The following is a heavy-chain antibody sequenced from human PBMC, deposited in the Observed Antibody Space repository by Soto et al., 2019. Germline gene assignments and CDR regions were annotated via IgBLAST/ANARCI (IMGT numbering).Heavy chain of an antibody. CDR2: IKPSGGIT. CDR3: AREYPSTNYFDA. CDR1: GFTFSSYF. V-gene: IGHV1-46*01. J-gene: IGHJ5*02. D-gene: IGHD4-4*01. Sequence: ASVKVSCKASGFTFSSYFMHWLRQAPGQGLQWVGIIKPSGGITDYAQEFQDKVTMTRDTSTSTVSMELSSLTSADTAVYYWAREYPSTNYFDAWSQRTLVTVSS.